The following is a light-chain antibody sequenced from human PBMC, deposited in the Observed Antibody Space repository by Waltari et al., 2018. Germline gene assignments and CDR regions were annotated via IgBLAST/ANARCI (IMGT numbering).Light chain of an antibody. CDR3: QAWDSSTAV. Sequence: SYELTQPPSVSVSPGQTASITCSGDKLGDKYACWYQQTPGQPPVLVIKQDRKRPSGIRARFSGSNSGNTATLTISGTQAMDEADYYCQAWDSSTAVFGGGTKLTVL. CDR1: KLGDKY. V-gene: IGLV3-1*01. J-gene: IGLJ2*01. CDR2: QDR.